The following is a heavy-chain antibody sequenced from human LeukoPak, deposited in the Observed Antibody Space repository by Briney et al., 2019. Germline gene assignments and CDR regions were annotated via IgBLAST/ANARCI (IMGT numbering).Heavy chain of an antibody. CDR2: IYTSGST. D-gene: IGHD6-19*01. Sequence: SETLSLTCTVSGGSISSYYWSWIRQPAGKGLEWIGRIYTSGSTNYNPSLKSRVTMSVDTSKNQFSLKLSSVTAADTAVYYCARELQTVAGTLPTGVFDYWGQGTLATVSS. V-gene: IGHV4-4*07. CDR3: ARELQTVAGTLPTGVFDY. J-gene: IGHJ4*02. CDR1: GGSISSYY.